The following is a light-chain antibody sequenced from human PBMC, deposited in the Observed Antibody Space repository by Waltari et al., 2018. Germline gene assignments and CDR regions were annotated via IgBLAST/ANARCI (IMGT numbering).Light chain of an antibody. CDR3: SSYAGSNNLV. Sequence: QSALTQPPSASGSPGQSVTLSCTGTSSAGGGYHYVSWYQPHPGKAPKLMIYEVSTRPSGVPDRFSGSKSGNTASLTVSGLQAEDEADYYCSSYAGSNNLVFGGGTKLTVL. CDR2: EVS. CDR1: SSAGGGYHY. J-gene: IGLJ2*01. V-gene: IGLV2-8*01.